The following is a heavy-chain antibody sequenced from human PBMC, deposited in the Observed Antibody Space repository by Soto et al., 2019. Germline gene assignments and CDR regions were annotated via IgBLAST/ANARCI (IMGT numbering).Heavy chain of an antibody. CDR1: GFTVSNNF. J-gene: IGHJ4*02. CDR2: MYSDGST. Sequence: EVQLVETGGGLIQPGGSLRLSCAAAGFTVSNNFMIWVRQAPGKGLELVSLMYSDGSTHYADSVRGRFTISRDNSKHTLYLQMNSLRAEDTAVYYCARDGNGQSGSPQWGQGTLFTVSS. V-gene: IGHV3-53*02. CDR3: ARDGNGQSGSPQ. D-gene: IGHD1-26*01.